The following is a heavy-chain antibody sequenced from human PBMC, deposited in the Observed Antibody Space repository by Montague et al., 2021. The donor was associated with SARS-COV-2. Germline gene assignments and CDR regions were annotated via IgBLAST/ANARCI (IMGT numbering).Heavy chain of an antibody. CDR1: GGSFSGFY. CDR3: ARLRDGVVPSPILGVGPYYSYYYMDV. J-gene: IGHJ6*03. D-gene: IGHD3-10*01. CDR2: INRSGSI. Sequence: SETLSLTCAVSGGSFSGFYWSWVRQSPGEGLEWIGEINRSGSINYNPSLKSRVAILVDASKKQFSLKLTSVAAADTAVYYCARLRDGVVPSPILGVGPYYSYYYMDVWGRGTTVTVSS. V-gene: IGHV4-34*01.